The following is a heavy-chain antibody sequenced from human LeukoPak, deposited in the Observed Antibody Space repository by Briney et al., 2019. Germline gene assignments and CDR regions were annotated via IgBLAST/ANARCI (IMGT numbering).Heavy chain of an antibody. Sequence: GPLRLSCEASGFSFSYYNFNWVRQAPGKGREWVSSISSSGIDMYYADSLKGRFTISRDNAKNSLYLHMSSLRVEDTAVYYCARDRSHDDAFDLWGQGTMVTVSS. CDR2: ISSSGIDM. CDR3: ARDRSHDDAFDL. V-gene: IGHV3-21*01. J-gene: IGHJ3*01. D-gene: IGHD3-16*01. CDR1: GFSFSYYN.